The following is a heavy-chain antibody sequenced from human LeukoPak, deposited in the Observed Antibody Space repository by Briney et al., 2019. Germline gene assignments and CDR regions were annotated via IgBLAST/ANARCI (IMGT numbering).Heavy chain of an antibody. D-gene: IGHD7-27*01. CDR1: GYTFTTHD. V-gene: IGHV1-8*01. J-gene: IGHJ4*02. CDR2: MSPNSGDT. Sequence: ASVKVSCKASGYTFTTHDINWVRQATGQGLEWLGWMSPNSGDTGYAQKFQGRVTMTSDSSISTAYMELSSLRSEDTAIYYCVRTPPNWGFDYWGQGTLVTVS. CDR3: VRTPPNWGFDY.